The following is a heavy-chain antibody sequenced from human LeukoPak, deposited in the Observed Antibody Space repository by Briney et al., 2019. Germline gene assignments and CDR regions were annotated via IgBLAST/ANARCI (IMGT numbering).Heavy chain of an antibody. CDR3: AREFSSTGTLRPFDY. CDR1: GYTFTGYY. V-gene: IGHV1-2*02. CDR2: INPNSGGT. Sequence: ASVKVSCKGSGYTFTGYYMHWVRQAPGQGLEWMGWINPNSGGTNYAQKLQGRVTMTRDTSISTAYMELSRLRSDDTAVYYCAREFSSTGTLRPFDYWGQGTLVTVSS. D-gene: IGHD2-2*01. J-gene: IGHJ4*02.